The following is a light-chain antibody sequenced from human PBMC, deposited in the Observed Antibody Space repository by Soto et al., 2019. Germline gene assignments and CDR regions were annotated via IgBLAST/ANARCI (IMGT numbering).Light chain of an antibody. Sequence: EIILSKSVGTTSLSKGERATLSCRASQTVSSSYVAWYQHKPGQAPRLIIYAVSSRATGIPDRFSGSGSGTDFTRTISCLQSEEFAVYYCQQDNNLPPYTSGGGTNVAV. J-gene: IGKJ4*01. CDR1: QTVSSSY. CDR3: QQDNNLPPYT. CDR2: AVS. V-gene: IGKV3D-7*01.